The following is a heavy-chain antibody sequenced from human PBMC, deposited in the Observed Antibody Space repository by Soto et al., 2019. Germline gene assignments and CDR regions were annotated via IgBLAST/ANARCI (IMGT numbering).Heavy chain of an antibody. CDR1: GGSISTTHW. CDR3: ARKSYYEPYHFYP. Sequence: QVQLQESGPGLVKPSGTLSLTCAVSGGSISTTHWWTWVRQPPGKGLEWIGEIYHSGSTNYNPSHKSRCTISVHNSKNQFSLKLSSVTAADTAVYYCARKSYYEPYHFYPWGQGTLVTVSS. J-gene: IGHJ5*02. D-gene: IGHD3-22*01. V-gene: IGHV4-4*02. CDR2: IYHSGST.